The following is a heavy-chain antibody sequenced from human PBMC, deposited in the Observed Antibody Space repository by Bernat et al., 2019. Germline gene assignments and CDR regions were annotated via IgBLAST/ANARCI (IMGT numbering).Heavy chain of an antibody. D-gene: IGHD3-3*01. CDR1: GGSISSGDYY. CDR2: ISYSGST. CDR3: AVGWSGYPFDP. Sequence: QVQLQESGPGLVKPSQTLSLTCTVSGGSISSGDYYWSWIRQPPGKGLEWTGYISYSGSTYYHPSLRTRVPISVDTSKNQFPLKLSSVTASDTAVYYCAVGWSGYPFDPWGQGTLVTVSS. V-gene: IGHV4-30-4*01. J-gene: IGHJ5*02.